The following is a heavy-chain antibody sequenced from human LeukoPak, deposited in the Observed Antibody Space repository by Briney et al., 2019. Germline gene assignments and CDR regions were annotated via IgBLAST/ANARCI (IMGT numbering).Heavy chain of an antibody. V-gene: IGHV4-61*02. CDR1: GDSISSGSFY. J-gene: IGHJ4*02. Sequence: PSQTLSLTCSVSGDSISSGSFYWSWIRQPAGRGLEWIGRIYPSGSTNYNPSLKSRVTISLDTSKNQFSLKLSSVTAADPAVYYCARDVLAAPGTFDYWGQGALVTVSS. D-gene: IGHD6-13*01. CDR2: IYPSGST. CDR3: ARDVLAAPGTFDY.